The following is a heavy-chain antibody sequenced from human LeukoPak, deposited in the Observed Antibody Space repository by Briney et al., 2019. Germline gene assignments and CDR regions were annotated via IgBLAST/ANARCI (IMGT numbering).Heavy chain of an antibody. CDR1: GGSISSYY. CDR2: IYTSGST. J-gene: IGHJ4*02. Sequence: KPSETLSLTCTVSGGSISSYYWSWIRQPAGKGLEWIGRIYTSGSTNYNPSLKSRVTMSVDTSKNQFSLKLSSVTAADTAVYYCARRKIPYAFGHGPFDYWGQGTLVTASS. V-gene: IGHV4-4*07. CDR3: ARRKIPYAFGHGPFDY. D-gene: IGHD2-21*01.